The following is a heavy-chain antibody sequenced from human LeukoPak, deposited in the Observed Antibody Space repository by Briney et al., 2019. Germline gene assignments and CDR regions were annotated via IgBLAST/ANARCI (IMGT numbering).Heavy chain of an antibody. J-gene: IGHJ4*02. CDR3: ARDPGYGDTGYDY. Sequence: GGSLRLSCTVSGFTFSSYWMSWVRQAPGKGLEWVANIKQDGSEKYYVDSVKGRFTISRDNAKNSLYLQMNSLRAEDTAVYYCARDPGYGDTGYDYWGQGTLVTVSS. V-gene: IGHV3-7*01. CDR2: IKQDGSEK. CDR1: GFTFSSYW. D-gene: IGHD4-17*01.